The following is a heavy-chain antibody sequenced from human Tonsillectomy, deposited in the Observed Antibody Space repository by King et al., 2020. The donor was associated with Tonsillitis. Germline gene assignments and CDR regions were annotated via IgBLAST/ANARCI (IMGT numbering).Heavy chain of an antibody. CDR2: IYSGGST. Sequence: QLVQSGGGLVQPGGSLRLSCAASGFTVSSNYMSWVRQAPGKGLEWVSVIYSGGSTYYADSVKGRFTISRHNSKNTFYLQMNSLRAEDTAVYYCARNYYGSGSHPLPDYWGQGTLVTVSS. J-gene: IGHJ4*02. CDR1: GFTVSSNY. D-gene: IGHD3-10*01. V-gene: IGHV3-53*04. CDR3: ARNYYGSGSHPLPDY.